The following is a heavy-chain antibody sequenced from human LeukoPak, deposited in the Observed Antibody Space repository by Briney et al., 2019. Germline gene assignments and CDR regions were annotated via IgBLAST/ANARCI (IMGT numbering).Heavy chain of an antibody. D-gene: IGHD6-13*01. V-gene: IGHV1-2*02. CDR1: GYTFTGYY. Sequence: ASVKVSCKASGYTFTGYYMHWVRQAPGQGLEWMGWINPNSGGTNYAQKFQGRVTMTRNTSISTAYMELSRLRSDDTAVYYCARGAPYSSTLSLDGRSDPWGQATLVTVSS. CDR2: INPNSGGT. CDR3: ARGAPYSSTLSLDGRSDP. J-gene: IGHJ5*02.